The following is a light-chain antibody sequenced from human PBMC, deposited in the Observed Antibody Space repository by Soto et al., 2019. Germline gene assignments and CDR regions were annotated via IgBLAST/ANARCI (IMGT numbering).Light chain of an antibody. J-gene: IGLJ2*01. CDR1: SSIIGNNY. CDR2: DNN. CDR3: GTWDSSLSAHVV. V-gene: IGLV1-51*01. Sequence: QSVLTQPPSVSAAPGQKVTISCSGSSSIIGNNYVSWYQQLPGTAPKLLIYDNNKRPSGIPDRFSGSKSGTSATLGITGLQTGDEADYYCGTWDSSLSAHVVFGGGTKLTVL.